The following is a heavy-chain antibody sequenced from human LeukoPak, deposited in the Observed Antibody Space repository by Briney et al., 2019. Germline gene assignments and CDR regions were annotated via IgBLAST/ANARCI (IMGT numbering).Heavy chain of an antibody. J-gene: IGHJ4*02. Sequence: ASVKVSCKASGYTFTSYSINWVRQAPGQGLEWMGWISTYNGNSNYAQKLQGRVTMTTDTSTSTAYMELRSLRSDDTAMYSCAKDRWRDGSSSFDNWGQGTLVTVSS. CDR2: ISTYNGNS. CDR3: AKDRWRDGSSSFDN. D-gene: IGHD6-6*01. CDR1: GYTFTSYS. V-gene: IGHV1-18*01.